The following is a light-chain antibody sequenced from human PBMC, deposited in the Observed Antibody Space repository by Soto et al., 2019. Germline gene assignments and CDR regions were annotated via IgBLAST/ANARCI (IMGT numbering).Light chain of an antibody. J-gene: IGLJ1*01. CDR2: EVT. CDR3: SSYTSSSTQV. Sequence: QSALTQPASVSGSPGRSITIPCTGTISDVGGYNYVSWYQQHPGRAPKLMIYEVTNRPPGVSNRFSGSKSGNTASLTISGLQAEDEADYYCSSYTSSSTQVFGSGTKVTVL. V-gene: IGLV2-14*03. CDR1: ISDVGGYNY.